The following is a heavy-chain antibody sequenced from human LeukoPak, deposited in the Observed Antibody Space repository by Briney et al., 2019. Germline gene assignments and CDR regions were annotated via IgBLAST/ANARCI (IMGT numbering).Heavy chain of an antibody. D-gene: IGHD5-18*01. J-gene: IGHJ3*02. CDR1: GGSISSSSYY. CDR2: IYYSGST. V-gene: IGHV4-39*07. CDR3: ARAGTAMVGPWGLSDAFDI. Sequence: SETLSLTCTVSGGSISSSSYYWGWIRQPPGKGLEWIGSIYYSGSTYYNPSLKSRVTISVDTSKNQFSLKLSSVTAADTAVYYCARAGTAMVGPWGLSDAFDIWGQGTMVTVSS.